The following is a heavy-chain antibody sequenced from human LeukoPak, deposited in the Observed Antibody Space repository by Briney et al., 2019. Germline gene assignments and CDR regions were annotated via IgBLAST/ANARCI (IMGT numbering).Heavy chain of an antibody. CDR3: AITNSGIAAAGEFDY. Sequence: SETLSLTCAVYGGSFSGYYWSWIRQPPGKGLEWTGEINHSGSTNYNPSLKSRVTISVDTSKNQFSLKLSSVTAADTAVYYCAITNSGIAAAGEFDYWGQGTLVTVSS. CDR1: GGSFSGYY. V-gene: IGHV4-34*01. J-gene: IGHJ4*02. D-gene: IGHD6-13*01. CDR2: INHSGST.